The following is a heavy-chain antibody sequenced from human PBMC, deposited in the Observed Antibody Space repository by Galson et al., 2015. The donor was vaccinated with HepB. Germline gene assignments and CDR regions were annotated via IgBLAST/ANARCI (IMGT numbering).Heavy chain of an antibody. CDR3: ARGTPPFMVRGVISRAEYFQH. Sequence: TLSLTCAVSGGSISSGGYSWSWIRQPPGKGLEWIGYIYHSGSTYYNPSLKSRVTISVDRSKNQFSLKLSSVTAADTAVYYCARGTPPFMVRGVISRAEYFQHWGQGTLVTVSS. V-gene: IGHV4-30-2*01. CDR1: GGSISSGGYS. CDR2: IYHSGST. D-gene: IGHD3-10*01. J-gene: IGHJ1*01.